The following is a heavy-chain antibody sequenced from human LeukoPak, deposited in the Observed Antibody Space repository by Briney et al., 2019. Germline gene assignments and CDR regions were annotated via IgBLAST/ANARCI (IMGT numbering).Heavy chain of an antibody. V-gene: IGHV4-31*03. J-gene: IGHJ5*02. CDR3: ARDVPSYCSSTSCPNTEGWFDP. CDR1: GGSISSGGYY. CDR2: IYYSGST. D-gene: IGHD2-2*01. Sequence: PSQTLSLTCTVSGGSISSGGYYWSWIRQHPGKGLEWIGYIYYSGSTYYNPSLKSRVTISVDTSKNQFSLKLSSVTAADTAVYYCARDVPSYCSSTSCPNTEGWFDPWGQGTLVTVSS.